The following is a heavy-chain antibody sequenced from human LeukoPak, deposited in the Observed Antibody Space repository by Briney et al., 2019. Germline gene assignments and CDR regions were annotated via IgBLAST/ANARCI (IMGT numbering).Heavy chain of an antibody. J-gene: IGHJ4*02. CDR1: RFTFSTYS. CDR3: ARDRITGTGFGY. D-gene: IGHD1-7*01. CDR2: ISSSSSNI. Sequence: GGSLRLSCAASRFTFSTYSMNWVRQAPGKGLEWVSTISSSSSNIYYADSVKGRFTISRDNAKNSLYLQMNSLRAEDTAVYYCARDRITGTGFGYWGQGTLVTVSS. V-gene: IGHV3-21*06.